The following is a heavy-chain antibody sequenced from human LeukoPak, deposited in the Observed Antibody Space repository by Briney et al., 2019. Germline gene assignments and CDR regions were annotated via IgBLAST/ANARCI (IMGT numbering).Heavy chain of an antibody. V-gene: IGHV1-2*02. CDR3: ARQADNNWFDS. CDR1: GYTFTNDG. J-gene: IGHJ5*01. D-gene: IGHD2-15*01. Sequence: ASVKVSCKASGYTFTNDGISWVRQAPGQGLEWMGWINPNSGSTKYAQKFQGRVTMTRDTSISTAYMELSRLRSDDLAVFYCARQADNNWFDSWGQGTLVTVSS. CDR2: INPNSGST.